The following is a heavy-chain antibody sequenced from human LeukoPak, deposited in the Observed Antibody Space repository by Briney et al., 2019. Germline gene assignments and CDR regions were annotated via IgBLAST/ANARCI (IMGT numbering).Heavy chain of an antibody. CDR1: GGSISSYY. CDR2: INHSGST. Sequence: SETLSLTCTVSGGSISSYYWSWIRQPPGKGLEWIGEINHSGSTNYNPSLKSRVTISVDTSKNQFSLKLSSVTAADTAVYYCARGRGRPDYDFWSGSTTGGWFDPWGQGTLVTVSS. J-gene: IGHJ5*02. V-gene: IGHV4-34*01. D-gene: IGHD3-3*01. CDR3: ARGRGRPDYDFWSGSTTGGWFDP.